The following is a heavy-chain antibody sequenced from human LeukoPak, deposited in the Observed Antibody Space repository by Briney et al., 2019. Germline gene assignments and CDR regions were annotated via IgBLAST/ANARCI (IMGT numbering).Heavy chain of an antibody. V-gene: IGHV3-23*01. CDR1: GLAYSRYA. D-gene: IGHD2-21*02. J-gene: IGHJ6*03. CDR3: AELGGDHKYYYYYMDV. Sequence: GGCLRRSYASSGLAYSRYAMGCGSQGPPKRLERVSAICGSSGSTYYTDSAKGRFTTSRDNTQSTLYLQMNSLRAEDTAVYYCAELGGDHKYYYYYMDVWGKETTVTVSS. CDR2: ICGSSGST.